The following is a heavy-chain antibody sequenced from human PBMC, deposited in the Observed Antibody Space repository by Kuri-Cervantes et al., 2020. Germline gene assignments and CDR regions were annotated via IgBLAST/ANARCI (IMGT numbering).Heavy chain of an antibody. CDR3: ASSNPRIDYYDSSGYQYYFDY. V-gene: IGHV1-18*01. CDR1: GCTFSSYG. CDR2: ISAYNGDT. J-gene: IGHJ4*02. D-gene: IGHD3-22*01. Sequence: ASVKISCKASGCTFSSYGISWVRQAPGQGLEWMGWISAYNGDTNYAQKLQGRVTMTTDTSTSTAYMELRSLRSDDTAVYYCASSNPRIDYYDSSGYQYYFDYWGQGTLVTVSS.